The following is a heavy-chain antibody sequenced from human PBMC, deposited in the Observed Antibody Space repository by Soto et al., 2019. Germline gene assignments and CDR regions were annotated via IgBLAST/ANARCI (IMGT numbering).Heavy chain of an antibody. Sequence: PGGSLRLSCPASGFTFSNAWMKWVRQAPGKGLEWVGRIKSKTDGGTTDYAAPVKGRFTISRDDSKNTLYLQMNSLKTEDTAVYYCTTDIVVVPAAMVDYWGQGTLVTVSS. V-gene: IGHV3-15*07. D-gene: IGHD2-2*01. CDR2: IKSKTDGGTT. CDR1: GFTFSNAW. J-gene: IGHJ4*02. CDR3: TTDIVVVPAAMVDY.